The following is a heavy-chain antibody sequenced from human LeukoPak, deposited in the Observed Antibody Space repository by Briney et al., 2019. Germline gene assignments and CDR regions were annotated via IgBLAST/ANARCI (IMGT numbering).Heavy chain of an antibody. CDR2: IYYSGST. J-gene: IGHJ6*02. Sequence: SETLSLTCTVSGGSISSYYWRWLRQPPGKGLEWIGYIYYSGSTNYNPSLKSRVTISVDTSKNQFSLKLSSVTAADTAVYYCAKENSVYGMDVWGQGTTVTVSS. V-gene: IGHV4-59*01. D-gene: IGHD5/OR15-5a*01. CDR1: GGSISSYY. CDR3: AKENSVYGMDV.